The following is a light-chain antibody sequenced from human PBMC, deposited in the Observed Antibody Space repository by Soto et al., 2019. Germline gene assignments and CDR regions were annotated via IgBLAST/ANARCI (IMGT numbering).Light chain of an antibody. CDR3: QSYDSTLSARYV. Sequence: QAVVTQPPSVSGAPGQGVTISCTGSSSNIGANYDVHWYQQRPGTAPKLLIFANSNRPSGVPDRFSGSKSGTSASLVITGLQAEDEGDYYCQSYDSTLSARYVFGTGTKLTVL. J-gene: IGLJ1*01. CDR1: SSNIGANYD. CDR2: ANS. V-gene: IGLV1-40*01.